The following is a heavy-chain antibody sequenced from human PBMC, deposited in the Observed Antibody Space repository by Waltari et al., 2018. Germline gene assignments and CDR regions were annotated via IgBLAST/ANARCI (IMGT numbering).Heavy chain of an antibody. J-gene: IGHJ5*02. CDR1: GYTFTGYY. CDR2: IIPICGTA. V-gene: IGHV1-69*01. Sequence: QVQLVQSGAEVKKPGASVKVSCKASGYTFTGYYMHWVRQAPGQGLEWMGRIIPICGTANYAQKFQGRVTITTDESTSTAYMELSSLRSEDTAVYYCARDVGGLQSFDWFDPWGQGTLVTVSS. D-gene: IGHD4-4*01. CDR3: ARDVGGLQSFDWFDP.